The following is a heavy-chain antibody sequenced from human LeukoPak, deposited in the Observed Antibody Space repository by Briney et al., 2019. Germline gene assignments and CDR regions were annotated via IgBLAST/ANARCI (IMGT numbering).Heavy chain of an antibody. D-gene: IGHD6-13*01. CDR3: AKALAAAGIFDWFDP. CDR1: GFTFSSYA. J-gene: IGHJ5*02. V-gene: IGHV3-23*01. CDR2: ISGSGGST. Sequence: GSLRLSCAASGFTFSSYAMSWVRQAPGKGLEWVSAISGSGGSTYYADSVKGRFTISRDNSKNTLYLQMNSLRAEDTAVYYCAKALAAAGIFDWFDPWGQGTLVTVSS.